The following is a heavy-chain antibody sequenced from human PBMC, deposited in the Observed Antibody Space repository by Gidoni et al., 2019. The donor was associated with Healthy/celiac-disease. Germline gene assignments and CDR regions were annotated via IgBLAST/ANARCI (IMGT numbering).Heavy chain of an antibody. V-gene: IGHV1-58*01. CDR2: IVVGSGNT. CDR1: GFTFTSSA. D-gene: IGHD2-8*01. J-gene: IGHJ3*02. Sequence: QMQLVQSGPEVKKPGTSVKVSCKASGFTFTSSAVQWVRQARGQRLEWIGWIVVGSGNTNYAQKFQERVTITRDMSTSTAYMELSSLRSEDTAVYYCAADRGLLTHQRAFDIWGQGTMVTVSS. CDR3: AADRGLLTHQRAFDI.